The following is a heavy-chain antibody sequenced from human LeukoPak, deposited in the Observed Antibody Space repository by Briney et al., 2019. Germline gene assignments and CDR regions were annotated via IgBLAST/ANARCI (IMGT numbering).Heavy chain of an antibody. J-gene: IGHJ4*02. Sequence: GGSLRLSCAASGFTFSDNYMTWVRQAPGKGLEWLSYISGNDGVIQYADSVKGRFTISRDNAKNLLYLQMDSLRVEDTAIYYCARDPRTVRIWGQGTLVTVSS. D-gene: IGHD1-1*01. CDR1: GFTFSDNY. CDR3: ARDPRTVRI. CDR2: ISGNDGVI. V-gene: IGHV3-11*04.